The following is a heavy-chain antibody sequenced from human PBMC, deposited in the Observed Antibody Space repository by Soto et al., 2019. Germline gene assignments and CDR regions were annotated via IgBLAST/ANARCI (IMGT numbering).Heavy chain of an antibody. CDR2: ISYDGSNK. CDR3: ARPLWRNDYNWGYFDL. J-gene: IGHJ2*01. CDR1: GGTFSSYA. V-gene: IGHV3-30-3*01. Sequence: QVQLVQSGAEVKKPGSSVKVSCKASGGTFSSYAMHWVRQAPGKGLEWVAVISYDGSNKYYADSVKGRFTISRDNSKNTLYLQMNSLRAEDTAVYYCARPLWRNDYNWGYFDLWGRGTLVTVSS. D-gene: IGHD4-4*01.